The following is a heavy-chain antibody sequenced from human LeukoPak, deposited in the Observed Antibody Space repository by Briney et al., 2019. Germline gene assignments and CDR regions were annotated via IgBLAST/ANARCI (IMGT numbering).Heavy chain of an antibody. CDR1: GGSISSGSYY. CDR2: IYYSGNT. J-gene: IGHJ4*02. D-gene: IGHD3/OR15-3a*01. Sequence: SETLSLTCTVSGGSISSGSYYWSWIRQPAGKGLEWIGSIYYSGNTYYNAPLKSQVSISIDTSKNQFSLRLTSVTAADTAVYYCARQTGSGLFILPGGQGTLVTVSS. V-gene: IGHV4-39*01. CDR3: ARQTGSGLFILP.